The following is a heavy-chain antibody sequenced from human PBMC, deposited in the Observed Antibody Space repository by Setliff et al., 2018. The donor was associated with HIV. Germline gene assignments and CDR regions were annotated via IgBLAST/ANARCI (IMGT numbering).Heavy chain of an antibody. CDR2: IYHSGTT. J-gene: IGHJ4*02. V-gene: IGHV4-34*01. D-gene: IGHD2-21*02. CDR1: GGSLSGYY. Sequence: PSETLSLTCAVYGGSLSGYYWTWIRQPPGKGLEWIGSIYHSGTTYYNPSLRSRVTISVDASKNQISLKLTSVTAADTATYYCAREGDGIDYWGQGTLVTVSS. CDR3: AREGDGIDY.